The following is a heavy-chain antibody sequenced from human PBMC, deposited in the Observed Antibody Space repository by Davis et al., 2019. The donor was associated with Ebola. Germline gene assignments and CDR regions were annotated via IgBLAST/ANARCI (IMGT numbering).Heavy chain of an antibody. Sequence: ASVKVSCKASGYTFTSYTIHWVRQAPGERLEWMGWINAGNGNTKYSQNFQGRVTITRDTSASTTYMELSSLRSEDTAVYYCARDPGVKRESVGGYWGQGTLVTVSS. D-gene: IGHD3-10*01. CDR1: GYTFTSYT. CDR2: INAGNGNT. J-gene: IGHJ4*02. V-gene: IGHV1-3*01. CDR3: ARDPGVKRESVGGY.